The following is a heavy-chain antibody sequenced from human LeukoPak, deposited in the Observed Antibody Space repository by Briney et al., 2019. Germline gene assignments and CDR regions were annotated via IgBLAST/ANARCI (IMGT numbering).Heavy chain of an antibody. CDR1: GGTFTSYD. D-gene: IGHD4/OR15-4a*01. V-gene: IGHV1-8*01. Sequence: ASVKVSCKASGGTFTSYDINWVRQATGQGLEWMGWMNPNSGNTGYAQKFQGRVTMTRNTSISTAYMELSSLRSEDTAVYYCAREAFTTRCYDSWGQGTLVTVSS. CDR2: MNPNSGNT. CDR3: AREAFTTRCYDS. J-gene: IGHJ4*02.